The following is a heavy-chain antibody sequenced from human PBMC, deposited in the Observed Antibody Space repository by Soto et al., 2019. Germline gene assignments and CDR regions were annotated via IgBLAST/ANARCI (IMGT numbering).Heavy chain of an antibody. Sequence: QVQLQESGPGLVKPSQTLSLTCTVSGGSISSGGYYCSWIRQHPGKGLEWIGYIYYSGSTYYNPSLKSRVTISVDTSKNQFSLKLSSVTAADTAVYYCARDGGNTYAIDYWGQGTLVTVSS. D-gene: IGHD1-26*01. CDR1: GGSISSGGYY. J-gene: IGHJ4*02. V-gene: IGHV4-31*03. CDR3: ARDGGNTYAIDY. CDR2: IYYSGST.